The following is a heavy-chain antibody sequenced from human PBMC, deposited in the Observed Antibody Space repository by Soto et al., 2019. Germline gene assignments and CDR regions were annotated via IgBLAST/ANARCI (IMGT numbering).Heavy chain of an antibody. CDR1: GFSLSTSDVG. CDR2: IYWDDDK. D-gene: IGHD6-6*01. CDR3: AHSKYSRSSFDY. Sequence: SGPTLVNPTQTLTLTCTFSGFSLSTSDVGVGWIRQPPGKALEWLAIIYWDDDKRYSPSLKSRLTITKDTSKNQVVLTVTNMDPVDTATYYCAHSKYSRSSFDYLGQGTLGTVSS. V-gene: IGHV2-5*02. J-gene: IGHJ4*02.